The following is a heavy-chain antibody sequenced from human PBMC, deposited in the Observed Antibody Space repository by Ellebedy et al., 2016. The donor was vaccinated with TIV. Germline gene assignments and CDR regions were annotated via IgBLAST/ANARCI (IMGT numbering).Heavy chain of an antibody. J-gene: IGHJ6*02. Sequence: PGGSLRLSCAASGFTFSSNWMSWVRQAPGTGLEWVGRINSKTDGGTTDYAAPVKGRFTISRDDSNDTLYLQMNSLKTEDTAVYYCTTDGSFGSGIYYNGMDVWGQGTTVTVSS. V-gene: IGHV3-15*01. CDR3: TTDGSFGSGIYYNGMDV. CDR1: GFTFSSNW. CDR2: INSKTDGGTT. D-gene: IGHD3-10*01.